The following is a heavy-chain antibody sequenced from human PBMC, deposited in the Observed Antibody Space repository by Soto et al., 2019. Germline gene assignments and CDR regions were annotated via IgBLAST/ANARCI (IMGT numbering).Heavy chain of an antibody. Sequence: EVQLVESGGGLVKPGGSLRLSCAASGFTFSSYSMNWVRQAPGKGLEWVSSISSSSSYIYYADSAKGRFTISRDNAKNSLYLQMNSLRAEDTAVYYCARPAPWFGELSSGMDVWGQGTTVTVSS. CDR1: GFTFSSYS. CDR2: ISSSSSYI. V-gene: IGHV3-21*01. J-gene: IGHJ6*02. D-gene: IGHD3-10*01. CDR3: ARPAPWFGELSSGMDV.